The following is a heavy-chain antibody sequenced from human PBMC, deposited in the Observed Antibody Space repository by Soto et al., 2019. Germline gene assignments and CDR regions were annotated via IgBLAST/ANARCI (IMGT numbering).Heavy chain of an antibody. Sequence: PGGSLRLSCAASGFTFSSDAMSWVRQAPGKGLEWVSAISGSGGSTYYADSVKGRFTISRDNSKNTLYLQMNSLRAEDTAVYYCASSPGFVDYAFDIWGQGTMVTVSS. CDR2: ISGSGGST. D-gene: IGHD2-15*01. CDR3: ASSPGFVDYAFDI. J-gene: IGHJ3*02. CDR1: GFTFSSDA. V-gene: IGHV3-23*01.